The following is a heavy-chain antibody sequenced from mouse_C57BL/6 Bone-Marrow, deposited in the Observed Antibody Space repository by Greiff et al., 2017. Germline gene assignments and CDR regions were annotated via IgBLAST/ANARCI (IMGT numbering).Heavy chain of an antibody. J-gene: IGHJ3*01. CDR3: ARRGWLLPFAY. D-gene: IGHD2-3*01. CDR1: GYTFTSYG. Sequence: QVQLKQSGAELARPGASVKLSCKASGYTFTSYGISWVKQRTGQGLEWIGEIYPRSGNTYYNEKFKGKATLTADKSSSTAYMALRSLTSEESAVYFCARRGWLLPFAYWGQGTLVTVSA. CDR2: IYPRSGNT. V-gene: IGHV1-81*01.